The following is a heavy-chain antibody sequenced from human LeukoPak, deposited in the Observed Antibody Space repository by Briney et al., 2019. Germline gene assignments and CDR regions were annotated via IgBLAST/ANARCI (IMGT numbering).Heavy chain of an antibody. CDR1: GGSINSSSYYY. CDR2: IYYSGST. J-gene: IGHJ6*03. D-gene: IGHD3-10*01. CDR3: ARRGGIIRGVASYYYMDV. V-gene: IGHV4-39*01. Sequence: PSETLSLTCTVSGGSINSSSYYYWGWIRQPPGKGLEWIGSIYYSGSTYYNPSLKSRVTISVDTSKNQFSLKLSSVTAADTAAYYCARRGGIIRGVASYYYMDVWGKGTTVTISS.